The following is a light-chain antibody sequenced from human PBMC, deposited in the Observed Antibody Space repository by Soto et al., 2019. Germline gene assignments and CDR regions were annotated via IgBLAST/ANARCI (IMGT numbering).Light chain of an antibody. Sequence: EIVMTQSPATLSVSPWERATLSCRASQSFSSNLAWHQQKPGLAPRLLIYGASTRATGVPARFSGSGSGTEFTLTISSLQSEDFAVYYCQQYNNWPRTFGQGTRLEIK. CDR3: QQYNNWPRT. V-gene: IGKV3-15*01. CDR1: QSFSSN. CDR2: GAS. J-gene: IGKJ5*01.